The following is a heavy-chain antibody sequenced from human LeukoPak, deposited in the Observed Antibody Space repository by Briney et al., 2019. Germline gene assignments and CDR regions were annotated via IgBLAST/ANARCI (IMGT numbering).Heavy chain of an antibody. Sequence: PSETLSLTCTVSGGSISSSSYYWGWIRQPPGKGLEWIGSIYYSGSTYYNPSLKSRVTISVDTSKNQFSLKLSSVTAADTAVYYCARHKFEGVAAALFDYWGQGTLVTVSS. CDR2: IYYSGST. CDR1: GGSISSSSYY. CDR3: ARHKFEGVAAALFDY. D-gene: IGHD6-13*01. V-gene: IGHV4-39*01. J-gene: IGHJ4*02.